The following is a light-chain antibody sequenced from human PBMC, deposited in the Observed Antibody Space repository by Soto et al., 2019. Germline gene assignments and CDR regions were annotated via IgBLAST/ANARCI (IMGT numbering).Light chain of an antibody. CDR3: QQTYSVPFT. CDR1: QSISSF. J-gene: IGKJ3*01. CDR2: GAS. V-gene: IGKV1-39*01. Sequence: DIQLTQSPSSLSASVGDRVTITCRTSQSISSFLSWYRQKPGKAPILLIYGASILHSGVPSSFSGSRSGTDFTLIISSLQAEDFATYYCQQTYSVPFTFGPGTRVDIK.